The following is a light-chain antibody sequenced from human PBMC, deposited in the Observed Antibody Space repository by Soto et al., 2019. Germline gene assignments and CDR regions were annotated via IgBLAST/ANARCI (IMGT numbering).Light chain of an antibody. CDR1: QDISDF. J-gene: IGKJ1*01. Sequence: DIQMTQSPSSLSASVGDRVTITCQASQDISDFLNWYRQRPGKAPELLIYDASNLGTGVPSRFSGSGSGTDVTITISSLQPEDVATYYCQHYKNLPRTFGQGTRV. CDR3: QHYKNLPRT. V-gene: IGKV1-33*01. CDR2: DAS.